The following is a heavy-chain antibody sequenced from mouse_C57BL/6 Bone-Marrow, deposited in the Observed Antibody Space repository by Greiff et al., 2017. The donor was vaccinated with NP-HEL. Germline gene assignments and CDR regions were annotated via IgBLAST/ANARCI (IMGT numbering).Heavy chain of an antibody. CDR3: TRGQSFYDYDDDYFDY. CDR2: ISSGGDYI. D-gene: IGHD2-4*01. Sequence: EVKLVESGEGLVKPGGSLKLSCAASGFTFSSYAMSWVRQTPEKRLEWVAYISSGGDYIYYADNVKGRFTISRDNARNTLYLQMSSLKSEDTAMYYCTRGQSFYDYDDDYFDYWGQGTTLTVSS. CDR1: GFTFSSYA. V-gene: IGHV5-9-1*02. J-gene: IGHJ2*01.